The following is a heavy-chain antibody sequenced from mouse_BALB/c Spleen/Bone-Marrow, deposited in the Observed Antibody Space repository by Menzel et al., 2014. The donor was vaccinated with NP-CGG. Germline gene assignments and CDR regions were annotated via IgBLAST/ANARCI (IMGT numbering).Heavy chain of an antibody. CDR3: ARDPRTGTGAMDY. CDR1: GFSLXSYG. Sequence: QVQLKESGPGLVAPSQSLSITCTVSGFSLXSYGVNWVRQPPGKGLEWLGVIWAGGSTNYNLALMSRLSISKDNSKSQVFLKMNSLQTDDTAMYYCARDPRTGTGAMDYWGQGTSVTVSS. J-gene: IGHJ4*01. D-gene: IGHD4-1*01. CDR2: IWAGGST. V-gene: IGHV2-9*02.